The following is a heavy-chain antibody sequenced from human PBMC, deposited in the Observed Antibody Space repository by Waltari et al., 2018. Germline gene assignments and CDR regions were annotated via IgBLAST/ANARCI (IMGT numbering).Heavy chain of an antibody. Sequence: EVQLEESGGGLVQPGGSLRLSCAASGFTFSSHWMHWFRQAPGKGLVWVSRTNGDGSSTSYADSVKGRFTISRDNAKNTLYLQMNSLRAEDTAVYYCSRDLQHGDFGRGRDYWGQGTLVTVSS. V-gene: IGHV3-74*01. J-gene: IGHJ4*02. D-gene: IGHD4-17*01. CDR3: SRDLQHGDFGRGRDY. CDR2: TNGDGSST. CDR1: GFTFSSHW.